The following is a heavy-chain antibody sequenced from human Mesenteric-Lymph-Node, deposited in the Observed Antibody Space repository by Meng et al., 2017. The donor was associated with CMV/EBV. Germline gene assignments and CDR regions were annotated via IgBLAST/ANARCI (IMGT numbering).Heavy chain of an antibody. D-gene: IGHD5-18*01. V-gene: IGHV4-39*07. CDR1: GVSISGSSNY. CDR3: ARADADMGLDY. CDR2: IFDHGNT. Sequence: SETLSLTCAVSGVSISGSSNYWGWVRQPPGKGLEWIGIIFDHGNTYYNPSLKNRVTISIDTSKNQVSLKVRSVTAADTAVYYCARADADMGLDYWGQGALVTVSS. J-gene: IGHJ4*02.